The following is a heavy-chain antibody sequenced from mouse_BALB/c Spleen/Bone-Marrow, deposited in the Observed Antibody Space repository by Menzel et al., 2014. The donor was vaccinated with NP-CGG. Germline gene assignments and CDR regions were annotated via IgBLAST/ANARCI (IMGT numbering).Heavy chain of an antibody. CDR2: INPSTGYT. Sequence: QVQLQQSGAELAKPGASVKTSCKASGYTFTSYWMHWVKQRPGQGLEWIGYINPSTGYTEYNQKFKDKATLTADKSSSTAYMQLSSLTSEDSAVYYCARLITTVDYAMDYWGQGTSVTVSS. CDR1: GYTFTSYW. CDR3: ARLITTVDYAMDY. D-gene: IGHD1-1*01. J-gene: IGHJ4*01. V-gene: IGHV1-7*01.